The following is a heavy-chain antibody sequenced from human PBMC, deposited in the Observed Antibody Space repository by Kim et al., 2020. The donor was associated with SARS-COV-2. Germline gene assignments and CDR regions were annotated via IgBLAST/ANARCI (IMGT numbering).Heavy chain of an antibody. CDR1: GGSISSSSYY. J-gene: IGHJ6*02. D-gene: IGHD3-16*02. CDR3: ARVSIDGAPDIYDYVWGSYRYNYYYYGMDV. V-gene: IGHV4-39*07. CDR2: IYYSGST. Sequence: SETLSLTCTVSGGSISSSSYYWGWIRQPPGKGLEWIGSIYYSGSTYYNPSLKSRVTISVDTSKNQFSLKLSSVTAADTAVYCCARVSIDGAPDIYDYVWGSYRYNYYYYGMDVWGQGTTVTVSS.